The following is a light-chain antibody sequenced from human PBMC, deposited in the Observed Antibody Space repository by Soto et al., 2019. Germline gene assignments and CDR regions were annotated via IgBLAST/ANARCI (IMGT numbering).Light chain of an antibody. J-gene: IGLJ2*01. CDR3: KPADSRGTFVV. CDR1: ALPKQY. CDR2: KDS. Sequence: SYELTQPPSVSVSPGQTARITCSGDALPKQYAYWYQQKPGQAPVLVIYKDSERPSGIPERFSGSSSGTTVTLTISGVQAEDEADYYCKPADSRGTFVVFGGGTKVTAL. V-gene: IGLV3-25*02.